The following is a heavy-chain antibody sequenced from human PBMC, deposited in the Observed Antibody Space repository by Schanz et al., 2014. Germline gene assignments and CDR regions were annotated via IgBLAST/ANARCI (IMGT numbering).Heavy chain of an antibody. Sequence: QVLLVESGGGVVQPGGSLRVSCAASGFNFHYYGMHWVRQAPGKGPEWVAFIQLDGSEIYYTDSVKGRFTVSRDNSRNILYLEMNSLRPEDTAVYFCAKDRWRATVMVDAFDIWGQGTKVTVSS. J-gene: IGHJ3*02. CDR1: GFNFHYYG. V-gene: IGHV3-30*02. CDR3: AKDRWRATVMVDAFDI. CDR2: IQLDGSEI. D-gene: IGHD4-4*01.